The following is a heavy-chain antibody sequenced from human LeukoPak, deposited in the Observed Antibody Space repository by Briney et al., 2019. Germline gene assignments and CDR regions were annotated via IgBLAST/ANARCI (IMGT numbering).Heavy chain of an antibody. J-gene: IGHJ3*02. CDR3: ARGFDYYDSSGYNSDAFDI. V-gene: IGHV3-30*04. CDR1: GFTFSTYA. CDR2: ISYDGSSK. Sequence: PGGSLRLSCAASGFTFSTYAMHWVRQAPGKGLEWVAVISYDGSSKYYADSVKGRFTISRDNSKNTLYLQMNSLRAEDTAVYYCARGFDYYDSSGYNSDAFDIWGQGTMVTVSS. D-gene: IGHD3-22*01.